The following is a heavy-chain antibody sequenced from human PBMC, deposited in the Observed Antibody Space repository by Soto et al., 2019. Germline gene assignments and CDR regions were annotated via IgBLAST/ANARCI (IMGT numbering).Heavy chain of an antibody. J-gene: IGHJ6*02. CDR1: GYTFTSYG. V-gene: IGHV1-18*01. CDR2: ISAYNGNT. CDR3: ARDQGGSSWWLRYYYGMDV. Sequence: ASVKVSCKASGYTFTSYGISWVRQAPGQGLEWMGWISAYNGNTNYAQKLRGRVTMTTDTSTSTAYMELRSLRSDDTAVYYCARDQGGSSWWLRYYYGMDVWGQGTTVTVSS. D-gene: IGHD6-6*01.